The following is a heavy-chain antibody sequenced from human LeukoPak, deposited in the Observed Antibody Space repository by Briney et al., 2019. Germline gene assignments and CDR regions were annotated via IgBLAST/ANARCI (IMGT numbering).Heavy chain of an antibody. Sequence: ASVKVSCKASGYTFTSYYMHWVRQAPGQGLEWMGIINPSGGSTSYAQKFQGRVTMTRDTSTSTVYMELSSLRSEDTAVYYCERDGGSSVGASGGGYWGQGTLVTVSS. V-gene: IGHV1-46*01. CDR2: INPSGGST. CDR1: GYTFTSYY. J-gene: IGHJ4*02. CDR3: ERDGGSSVGASGGGY. D-gene: IGHD1-26*01.